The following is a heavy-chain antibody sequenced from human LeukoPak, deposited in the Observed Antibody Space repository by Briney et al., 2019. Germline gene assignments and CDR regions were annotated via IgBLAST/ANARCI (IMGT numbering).Heavy chain of an antibody. CDR2: TYGGGTT. Sequence: RGSLRLSCAASGFAVQSNSITWVRRPPGQGLECVSVTYGGGTTYYADSVKGRFTISRDNSKNTLYLQMNSLRAEDTAVYYCARRSGIAVAGAFDYWGQGTLVTVSS. CDR3: ARRSGIAVAGAFDY. J-gene: IGHJ4*02. CDR1: GFAVQSNS. D-gene: IGHD6-19*01. V-gene: IGHV3-53*01.